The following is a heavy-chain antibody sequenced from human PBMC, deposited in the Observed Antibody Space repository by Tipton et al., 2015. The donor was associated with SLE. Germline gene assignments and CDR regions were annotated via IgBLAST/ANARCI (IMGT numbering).Heavy chain of an antibody. J-gene: IGHJ4*02. Sequence: SLRLSCTVSGFTFTNAWMSWVRQAPGKGLEWVGRIKSKADGGTTDYVAPVKGRFTMSGDDSKNTLYLQMNSLKTEDTAGYYCIPRGYSGYWGQGTLVTGAS. D-gene: IGHD5-12*01. CDR2: IKSKADGGTT. CDR1: GFTFTNAW. V-gene: IGHV3-15*01. CDR3: IPRGYSGY.